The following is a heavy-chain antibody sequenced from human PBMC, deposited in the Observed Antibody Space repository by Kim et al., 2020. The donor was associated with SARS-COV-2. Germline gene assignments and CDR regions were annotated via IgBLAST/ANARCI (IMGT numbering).Heavy chain of an antibody. V-gene: IGHV4-39*01. Sequence: KSRVTISVDTSKTQFSLKLSSVTAADTAVYYCASLNYDFWSGYYYYYFDYWGQGTLVTVSS. D-gene: IGHD3-3*01. J-gene: IGHJ4*02. CDR3: ASLNYDFWSGYYYYYFDY.